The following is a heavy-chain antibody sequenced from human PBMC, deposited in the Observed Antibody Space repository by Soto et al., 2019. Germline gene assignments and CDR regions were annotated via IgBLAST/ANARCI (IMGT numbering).Heavy chain of an antibody. V-gene: IGHV1-8*01. CDR3: ARKHSRFGDPVGY. CDR2: MNPNSGNT. CDR1: GYTFTSYD. J-gene: IGHJ4*02. Sequence: VSVKVSCKASGYTFTSYDINWVRQATGQGLEWMGWMNPNSGNTGYAQKFQGRVTMTRNTSISTAYMELSSLRSEDTAVYYCARKHSRFGDPVGYWGQGTLVTVSS. D-gene: IGHD3-10*01.